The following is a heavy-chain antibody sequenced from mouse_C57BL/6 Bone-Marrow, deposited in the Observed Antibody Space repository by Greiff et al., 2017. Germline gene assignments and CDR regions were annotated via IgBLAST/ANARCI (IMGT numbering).Heavy chain of an antibody. J-gene: IGHJ3*01. V-gene: IGHV10-1*01. CDR1: GFSFNTYA. CDR3: VRRYSSG. Sequence: EVKLMESGGGLVQPKGSLKLSCAASGFSFNTYAMNWVRQAPGQGLEWVARIRSKSNNYATYYADSVKDRFTISRDDSESMLYLQMNNLKTDDTAMYYCVRRYSSGWGQGTLVTVSA. D-gene: IGHD3-2*02. CDR2: IRSKSNNYAT.